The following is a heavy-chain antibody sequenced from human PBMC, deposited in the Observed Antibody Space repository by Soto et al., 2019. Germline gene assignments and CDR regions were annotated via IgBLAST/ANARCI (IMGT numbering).Heavy chain of an antibody. CDR2: ISYDGSNK. D-gene: IGHD4-17*01. V-gene: IGHV3-30*03. CDR1: GFTFSSYG. Sequence: QPGGSLRLSCAASGFTFSSYGMHWVRQAPGKGLEWVAVISYDGSNKYYADSVKGRFTISRDNSKNTLYLQMNSLRAEDTAVYYCVRATVTSILFAYWGQGTLVTVSS. J-gene: IGHJ4*02. CDR3: VRATVTSILFAY.